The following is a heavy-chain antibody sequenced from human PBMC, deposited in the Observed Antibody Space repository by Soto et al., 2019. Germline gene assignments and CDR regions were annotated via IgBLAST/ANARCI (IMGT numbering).Heavy chain of an antibody. CDR3: AKALPFTFTTGYYMEV. V-gene: IGHV3-23*01. J-gene: IGHJ6*03. CDR2: ISGSGST. Sequence: EVQLLESGGGLVQPGGYLRLSCAASGFTVSSYAMSWFRQAPGKWLEWVSVISGSGSTYSADSVKGRFNISRDSSKNTVYPQMNSMIAEDPAVYYCAKALPFTFTTGYYMEVLGRGTTVNISS. D-gene: IGHD3-16*01. CDR1: GFTVSSYA.